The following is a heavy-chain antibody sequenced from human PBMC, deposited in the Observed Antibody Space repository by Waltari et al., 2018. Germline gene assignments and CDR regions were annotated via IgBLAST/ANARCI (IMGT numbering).Heavy chain of an antibody. J-gene: IGHJ3*02. CDR3: ARVATYDILTDDAFDI. CDR1: GGTFSSYT. CDR2: IIPILGIA. Sequence: QVQLVQSGAEVKKPGSSVKVSCKASGGTFSSYTISWVRQAPGQGLEWMGRIIPILGIANYAQKFQVRVTITADKSTSTAYMELSSLRSEDTAVYYCARVATYDILTDDAFDIWGQGTMVTVSS. V-gene: IGHV1-69*02. D-gene: IGHD3-9*01.